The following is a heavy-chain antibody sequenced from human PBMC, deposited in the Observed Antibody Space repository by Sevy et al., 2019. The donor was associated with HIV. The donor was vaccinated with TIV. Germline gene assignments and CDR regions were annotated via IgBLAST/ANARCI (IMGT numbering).Heavy chain of an antibody. J-gene: IGHJ4*02. V-gene: IGHV4-4*07. CDR2: IYGSGSN. CDR3: AREAKLGAPLGD. CDR1: GGSISLYY. Sequence: SETLSLTCTVSGGSISLYYWSWIRQPAGKGLEWIGHIYGSGSNSYNPSPKSRVTMSVDTSQNRISLKLTSVTAADTAVYYCAREAKLGAPLGDWGQGTLVTVSS. D-gene: IGHD3-16*01.